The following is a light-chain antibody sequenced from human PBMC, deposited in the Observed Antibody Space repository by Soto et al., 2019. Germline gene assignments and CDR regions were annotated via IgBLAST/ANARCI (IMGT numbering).Light chain of an antibody. CDR3: QQSYSTPFT. V-gene: IGKV1-39*01. Sequence: DIQMTQSPSSLSASVGDRVTITCRASQSISSYLNWYQQKPGKAPKLLIYAASSLQSGVPSRFRGSGSGTDFTLTITSLQPEDFETYYCQQSYSTPFTFGPGTKVDIK. CDR2: AAS. CDR1: QSISSY. J-gene: IGKJ3*01.